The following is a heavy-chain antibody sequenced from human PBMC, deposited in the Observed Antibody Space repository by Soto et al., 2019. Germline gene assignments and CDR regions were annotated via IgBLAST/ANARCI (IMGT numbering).Heavy chain of an antibody. V-gene: IGHV3-23*01. CDR3: ARDRYCTNGVCSPLGNYYYGMDV. CDR2: ISGSGGST. J-gene: IGHJ6*04. Sequence: GGSLRLSCAASGFIFSTYAMSWVRQAPGEGLEWVSGISGSGGSTYYADYVKGRFTISRDNSKNTLYLQMNSLRAEDTAVYYCARDRYCTNGVCSPLGNYYYGMDVWGKGTTVTVPS. D-gene: IGHD2-8*01. CDR1: GFIFSTYA.